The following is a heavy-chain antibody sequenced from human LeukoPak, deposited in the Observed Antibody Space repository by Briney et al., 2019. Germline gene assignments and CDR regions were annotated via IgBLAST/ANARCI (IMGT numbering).Heavy chain of an antibody. Sequence: GASVKVSCKASGYTFTSYDINWVRQATGQGLEWMGWMNPNSGNTGYAQKFQGRVTMTRNTSISTAYMELSSLRSEDTAVYYCAKSITPSVPSVYYYYYMDVWGKGTTVTISS. CDR1: GYTFTSYD. CDR3: AKSITPSVPSVYYYYYMDV. J-gene: IGHJ6*03. D-gene: IGHD3-10*01. V-gene: IGHV1-8*01. CDR2: MNPNSGNT.